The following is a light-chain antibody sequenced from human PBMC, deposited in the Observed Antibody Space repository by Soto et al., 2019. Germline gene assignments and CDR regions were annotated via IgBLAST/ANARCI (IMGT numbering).Light chain of an antibody. CDR1: QSISSSY. J-gene: IGKJ1*01. V-gene: IGKV3-20*01. CDR3: QQYRSSSWT. CDR2: GAS. Sequence: EIVLTPSPATLSVSPGERATLPCRASQSISSSYLAWYQHRPGQAPRLLIYGASSRATGIPDRFSGSGSGTEFTLTISRLEPEDFAVYYRQQYRSSSWTFGQGTKVDNK.